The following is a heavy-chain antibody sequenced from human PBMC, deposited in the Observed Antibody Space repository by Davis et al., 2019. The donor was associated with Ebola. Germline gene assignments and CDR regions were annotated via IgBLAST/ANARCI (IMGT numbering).Heavy chain of an antibody. CDR1: GGSISSSY. CDR3: ARGIGEFDP. Sequence: MPSETLSLTCTVSGGSISSSYWSWIRQPPGKGLEWIGYIYYSESSNYNPSLKSRVTISVDTSKNQFSLKLSSVTAADTAVYYCARGIGEFDPWGQGTLVTVSS. J-gene: IGHJ5*02. CDR2: IYYSESS. D-gene: IGHD2-15*01. V-gene: IGHV4-59*08.